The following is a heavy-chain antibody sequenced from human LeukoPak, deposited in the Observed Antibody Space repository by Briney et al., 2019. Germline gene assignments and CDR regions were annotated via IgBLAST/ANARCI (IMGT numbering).Heavy chain of an antibody. CDR2: ISSNGGNT. D-gene: IGHD3-10*01. CDR1: GFTFSSYA. J-gene: IGHJ4*02. V-gene: IGHV3-23*01. CDR3: ADFGSGSYCFDY. Sequence: GGSLRLSCAASGFTFSSYAMTWVRQAPGKGLEWVSGISSNGGNTYYADSVKGRFTISRDNSKNTLYLQMDSLRAEDTAIYYCADFGSGSYCFDYWGQGTLVTVSS.